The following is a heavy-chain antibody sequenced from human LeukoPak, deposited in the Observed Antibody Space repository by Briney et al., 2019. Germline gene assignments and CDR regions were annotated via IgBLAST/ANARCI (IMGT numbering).Heavy chain of an antibody. CDR1: GFTFSSYS. V-gene: IGHV3-48*01. CDR3: ARDLFTYYYDSSGPAFGY. D-gene: IGHD3-22*01. Sequence: GGSLRLSCAASGFTFSSYSMNWVRQAPGKGLEWVSYISSSSTIYYADSVKGRFTISRDNAKNSLYLQMNSLRAEDTAVYYCARDLFTYYYDSSGPAFGYWGQGTLVTVSS. CDR2: ISSSSTI. J-gene: IGHJ4*02.